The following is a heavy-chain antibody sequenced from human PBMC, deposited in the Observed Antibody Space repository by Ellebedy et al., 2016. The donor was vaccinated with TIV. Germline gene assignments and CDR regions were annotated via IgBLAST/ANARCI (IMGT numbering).Heavy chain of an antibody. CDR2: INPNSGGT. CDR3: ARANWNYVPHYYYMDV. V-gene: IGHV1-2*02. Sequence: ASVKVSXXASGYTFTGYYMHWVRQAPGQGLEWMGWINPNSGGTNYAQKLQGRVTMTTDTSTSTAYMELRSLRSDDTAVYYCARANWNYVPHYYYMDVWGKGTTVTVSS. J-gene: IGHJ6*03. CDR1: GYTFTGYY. D-gene: IGHD1-7*01.